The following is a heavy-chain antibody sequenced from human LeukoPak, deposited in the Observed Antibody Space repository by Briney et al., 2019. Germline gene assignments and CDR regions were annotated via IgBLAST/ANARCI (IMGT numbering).Heavy chain of an antibody. CDR1: DGSINDNKYF. CDR2: IYYMGHT. V-gene: IGHV4-39*02. J-gene: IGHJ6*03. D-gene: IGHD3-3*01. CDR3: VREFNWHYGSGDSFYDYFMDV. Sequence: SETPSLTCSVSDGSINDNKYFWGWVRQPPRKGLEWIGSIYYMGHTHYSASFGSRVTMTVDRSKSQFSLRLTSVTAADTAVYFCVREFNWHYGSGDSFYDYFMDVWGKGTAVTVSS.